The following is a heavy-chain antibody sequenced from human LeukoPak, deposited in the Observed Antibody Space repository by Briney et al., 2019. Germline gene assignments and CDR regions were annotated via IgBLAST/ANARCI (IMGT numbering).Heavy chain of an antibody. V-gene: IGHV1-2*02. Sequence: ASVKVSCKASGYTFTGYYMHWVRQAPGQGLEWMGWINPNSGDTNYAQKFQGRVTMTRDTSTSTVYMELSSLRSDDTAVYYCARASSSAVLDFDYWGQGTLVTVSS. J-gene: IGHJ4*02. CDR1: GYTFTGYY. D-gene: IGHD6-6*01. CDR3: ARASSSAVLDFDY. CDR2: INPNSGDT.